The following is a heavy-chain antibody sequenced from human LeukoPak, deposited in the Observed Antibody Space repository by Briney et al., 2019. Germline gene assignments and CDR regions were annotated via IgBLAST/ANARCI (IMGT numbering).Heavy chain of an antibody. J-gene: IGHJ4*02. D-gene: IGHD1-26*01. Sequence: GASVNVSCKASGYTFPSNGISWVRQAPGQGLEWMGWISAYNGNTNYAQKLQGRVTMTTDTSTCTAYMELRSLRSDDTAVYYCARNVGGTRGAPFDYWGQGTLVTVSS. CDR1: GYTFPSNG. V-gene: IGHV1-18*04. CDR2: ISAYNGNT. CDR3: ARNVGGTRGAPFDY.